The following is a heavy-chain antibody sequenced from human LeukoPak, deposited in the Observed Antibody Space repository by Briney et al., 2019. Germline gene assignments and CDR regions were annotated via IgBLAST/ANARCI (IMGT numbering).Heavy chain of an antibody. V-gene: IGHV3-53*01. CDR3: ARSRGIPDAFDM. CDR2: IYSGGSK. Sequence: GGSLRLSCAASGFTVVTNYINWVRQPPGKGLEWVSVIYSGGSKYYADSVKGRFTTPRDNSKNTVYLQMNSLRAEDTAVYYCARSRGIPDAFDMWGLGTMVTVSS. CDR1: GFTVVTNY. J-gene: IGHJ3*02. D-gene: IGHD3-10*01.